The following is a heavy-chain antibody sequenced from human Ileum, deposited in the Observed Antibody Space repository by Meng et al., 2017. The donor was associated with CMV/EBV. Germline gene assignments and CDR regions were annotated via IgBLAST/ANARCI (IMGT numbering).Heavy chain of an antibody. CDR3: AREVDVDGAVPQKGGYYYDY. CDR2: IYVSVST. V-gene: IGHV4-4*07. J-gene: IGHJ4*02. CDR1: GGSMSGYY. Sequence: VHLQESGHGLVKPSETLSLPCSVSGGSMSGYYWGWIRQPAGKGLEWIGRIYVSVSTDYNPSLKSRATMSVDTSKKQFSLRLTSVTAADTAVYFCAREVDVDGAVPQKGGYYYDYWGQGILVTVSS. D-gene: IGHD3-3*01.